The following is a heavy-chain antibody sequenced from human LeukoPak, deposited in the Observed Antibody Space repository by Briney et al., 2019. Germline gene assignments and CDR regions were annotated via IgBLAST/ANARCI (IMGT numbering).Heavy chain of an antibody. Sequence: SETLSLTCTVSGGSISSSIYYWGWIRQPPGKGLEWIGSIYYSGSTYYNPSLKSRVTISVDTSKNQFSLKLSSVTAADTAVYYCARDHLFNWFDPWGQGTLVTVSS. CDR2: IYYSGST. V-gene: IGHV4-39*07. CDR3: ARDHLFNWFDP. J-gene: IGHJ5*02. CDR1: GGSISSSIYY. D-gene: IGHD2-21*01.